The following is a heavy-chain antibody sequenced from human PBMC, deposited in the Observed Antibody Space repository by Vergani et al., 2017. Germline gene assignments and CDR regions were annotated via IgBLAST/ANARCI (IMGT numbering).Heavy chain of an antibody. Sequence: VQLLESGGGLVQPGGSLRLSCAASGFTFSSYAMSWVRQAPGKGLEWVAVISYDGSNKYYADSVKGRFTISRDNSKNTLYLQMNSLRAEDTAVYYCARELVVVPAATRVYYYYGMDVWGQGTTVTVSS. V-gene: IGHV3-30-3*01. CDR2: ISYDGSNK. J-gene: IGHJ6*02. CDR3: ARELVVVPAATRVYYYYGMDV. CDR1: GFTFSSYA. D-gene: IGHD2-2*01.